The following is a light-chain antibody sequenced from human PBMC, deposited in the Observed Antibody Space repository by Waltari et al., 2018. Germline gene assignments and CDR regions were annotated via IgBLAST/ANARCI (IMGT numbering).Light chain of an antibody. V-gene: IGKV1-9*01. CDR3: QQLNSYPVT. CDR2: AAS. Sequence: ILLTQSPSSLSASVGDRVTITCRASQGISSYLAWYQQKPGKAPNLLIYAASTLQSGVPSRFSGSGSGTDFTLTISSLQPEDFATYYCQQLNSYPVTFGGGTKVETK. CDR1: QGISSY. J-gene: IGKJ4*01.